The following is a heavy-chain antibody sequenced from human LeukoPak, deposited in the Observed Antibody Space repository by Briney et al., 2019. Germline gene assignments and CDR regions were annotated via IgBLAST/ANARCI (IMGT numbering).Heavy chain of an antibody. Sequence: SETLSLTCTVSGGSISSGGYYWSWIRQPPGKGLEWIGYIYHSGSTYYNPSLKSRVTISVDRSKNQFSLKLSSVTAADTAVYYCARDRVRDSSSWYPSWFDPWGQGTLVTVSS. CDR2: IYHSGST. CDR3: ARDRVRDSSSWYPSWFDP. V-gene: IGHV4-30-2*01. J-gene: IGHJ5*02. D-gene: IGHD6-13*01. CDR1: GGSISSGGYY.